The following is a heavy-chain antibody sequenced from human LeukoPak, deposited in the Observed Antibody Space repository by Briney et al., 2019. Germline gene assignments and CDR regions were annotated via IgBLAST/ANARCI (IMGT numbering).Heavy chain of an antibody. J-gene: IGHJ6*02. CDR1: GYTLTELS. V-gene: IGHV1-24*01. CDR3: ATEGLRWSDCYYYGMDV. CDR2: FDPEDGET. Sequence: ASVKVSCKVSGYTLTELSMHWVRQAPGKGLEWMGGFDPEDGETIYAQKFQGRVTMTEDTSTDTAYMELSSLRSEDTAVYYCATEGLRWSDCYYYGMDVWGQGTTVTVSS. D-gene: IGHD4-23*01.